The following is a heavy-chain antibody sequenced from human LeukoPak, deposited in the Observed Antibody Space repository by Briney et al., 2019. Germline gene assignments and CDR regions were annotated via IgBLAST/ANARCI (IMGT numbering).Heavy chain of an antibody. V-gene: IGHV3-23*01. CDR2: ISGIGGSK. J-gene: IGHJ4*02. Sequence: QTGGSLRLSCAPPGYSFRTSAINGGPPALGRGRECVSAISGIGGSKYYADSVKGRFTISRDNSKNTLYLQMNSLRAEDTAVYYCAKDQSRSPSRGLDYWGQGTLVTVSS. CDR1: GYSFRTSA. D-gene: IGHD6-25*01. CDR3: AKDQSRSPSRGLDY.